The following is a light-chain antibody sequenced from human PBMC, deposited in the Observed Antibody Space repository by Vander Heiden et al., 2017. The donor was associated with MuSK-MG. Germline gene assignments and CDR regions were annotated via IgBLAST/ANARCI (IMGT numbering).Light chain of an antibody. CDR3: QQYDTTPRT. J-gene: IGKJ1*01. V-gene: IGKV3-20*01. CDR2: GAS. Sequence: EIVLTQSPGTLSLSPGERATLSCRASQSVSSTYLAWYQQKPGQAPRLLIYGASNRATGIPDRVSGSGSGTDYTLTISRLGPEDFAVYYCQQYDTTPRTFGQGTKVEIK. CDR1: QSVSSTY.